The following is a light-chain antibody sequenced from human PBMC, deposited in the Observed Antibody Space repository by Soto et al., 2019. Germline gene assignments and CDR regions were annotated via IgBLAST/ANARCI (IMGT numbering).Light chain of an antibody. V-gene: IGLV3-21*04. CDR1: NIETKG. CDR2: YDS. Sequence: SYELTQPPSESVAPGKTAKITGGGNNIETKGVHWYQQKPGQAPVLVISYDSDRPSGIPERFSGSNSGNTATLTISRVEAGDEADYYCQVWDTSRDHSVVFGGGTKLTVL. CDR3: QVWDTSRDHSVV. J-gene: IGLJ2*01.